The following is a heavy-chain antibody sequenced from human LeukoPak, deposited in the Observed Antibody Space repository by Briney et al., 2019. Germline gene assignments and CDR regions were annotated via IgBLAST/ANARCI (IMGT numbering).Heavy chain of an antibody. J-gene: IGHJ6*03. CDR2: IYYSGST. CDR1: GGSINSYY. D-gene: IGHD1-26*01. V-gene: IGHV4-59*01. Sequence: PSETLSLTCTVSGGSINSYYWSWIRQPPGKGLEWIGYIYYSGSTNYDPSLKSRVTMSVDTSKNQFSLRLSTVTAADTAVYYCARYSWTYSHYYHMDVWGKGTTVTVSS. CDR3: ARYSWTYSHYYHMDV.